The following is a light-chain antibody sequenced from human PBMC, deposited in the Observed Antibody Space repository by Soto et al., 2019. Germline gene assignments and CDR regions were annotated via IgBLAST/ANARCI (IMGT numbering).Light chain of an antibody. J-gene: IGLJ3*02. CDR2: EVT. CDR1: SSDVGGFNY. V-gene: IGLV2-14*01. Sequence: QSALTQPASVSGSPGQSITISCTGTSSDVGGFNYVSWYQHHPGKAPKLLIYEVTFRPSGSSDRFSGSKSGNTASLTISGLQAEDEADYYCSSYTSSSTLNWVFGGGTKLTVL. CDR3: SSYTSSSTLNWV.